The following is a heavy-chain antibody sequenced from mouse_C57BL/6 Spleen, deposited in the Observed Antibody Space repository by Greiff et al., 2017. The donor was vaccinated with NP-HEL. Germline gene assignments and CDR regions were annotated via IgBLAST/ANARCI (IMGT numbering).Heavy chain of an antibody. J-gene: IGHJ4*01. Sequence: VQLQQSGAELVKPGASVKLSCKASGYTFTSYWMHWVKQRPGQGLEWIGMIHPNSGSTNYNEKFKSKATLTVDKSSSTAYMQLSSLTSEDSAVYYCARNDGYVAMDYWGQGTSVTVSS. V-gene: IGHV1-64*01. CDR3: ARNDGYVAMDY. CDR2: IHPNSGST. CDR1: GYTFTSYW. D-gene: IGHD2-3*01.